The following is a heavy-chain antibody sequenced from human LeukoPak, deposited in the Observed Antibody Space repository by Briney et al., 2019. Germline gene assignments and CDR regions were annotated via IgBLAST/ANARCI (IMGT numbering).Heavy chain of an antibody. D-gene: IGHD3-22*01. V-gene: IGHV4-39*07. J-gene: IGHJ3*01. Sequence: SETLSLTCTVSGGSISSTSYYWGWIRQPPGKGLEWIGSIYFSGSTYYNPSLKGRLTISIDTSKNQFSLELSSVTAADTAMYYCARDQHYYDNSGYGFDLWGQGTMVTVSS. CDR1: GGSISSTSYY. CDR3: ARDQHYYDNSGYGFDL. CDR2: IYFSGST.